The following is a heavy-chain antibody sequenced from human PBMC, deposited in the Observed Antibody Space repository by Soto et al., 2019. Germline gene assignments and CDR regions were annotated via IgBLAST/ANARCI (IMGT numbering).Heavy chain of an antibody. D-gene: IGHD3-22*01. Sequence: SVKVSCKASRGAFTGMWLHWVRQAPGQGLEWMGGIIPIFGTPNYAQKFQGRVIITADEFTSTAHMELSSLRSEDTAVYYCARGWDHYDSSGLLTWFDPWGQGTPVTVSS. V-gene: IGHV1-69*13. CDR1: RGAFTGMW. J-gene: IGHJ5*02. CDR3: ARGWDHYDSSGLLTWFDP. CDR2: IIPIFGTP.